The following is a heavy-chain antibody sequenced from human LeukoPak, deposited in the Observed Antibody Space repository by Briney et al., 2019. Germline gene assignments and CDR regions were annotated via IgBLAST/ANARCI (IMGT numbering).Heavy chain of an antibody. CDR2: ISAYNGNR. D-gene: IGHD5-18*01. J-gene: IGHJ4*02. CDR1: GYTFTSYG. Sequence: ASVKVSCKASGYTFTSYGISWVRQAPGQGLEWMGWISAYNGNRNNAQKLQGRVTMTTDTSTSTAYMELRSLRSDDTAVYYCARVEDVDTAMALTIHFDYWGQGTLVTVSS. V-gene: IGHV1-18*04. CDR3: ARVEDVDTAMALTIHFDY.